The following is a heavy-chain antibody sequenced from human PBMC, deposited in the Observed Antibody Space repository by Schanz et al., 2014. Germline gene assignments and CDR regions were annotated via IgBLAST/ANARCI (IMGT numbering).Heavy chain of an antibody. D-gene: IGHD2-2*02. CDR2: IIPILGIA. Sequence: QVHLVQSGAEVKKPGSSVKVSCKASGGTFSSFGINWVRQAPGQGLEWMGRIIPILGIANYAQNFQGRVTITAYKSTSTAYMELTSLRSEDTAVYYCAGTYCSSTSCYTGYYYMDVWGKGTTVTVSS. CDR1: GGTFSSFG. CDR3: AGTYCSSTSCYTGYYYMDV. V-gene: IGHV1-69*02. J-gene: IGHJ6*03.